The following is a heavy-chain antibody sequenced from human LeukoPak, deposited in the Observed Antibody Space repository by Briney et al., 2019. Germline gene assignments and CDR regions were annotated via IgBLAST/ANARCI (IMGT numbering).Heavy chain of an antibody. CDR1: EYSFATYW. J-gene: IGHJ4*02. CDR2: IYPSDSDT. D-gene: IGHD1-26*01. V-gene: IGHV5-51*01. Sequence: GESLKISCQGSEYSFATYWIAWLRQMPGKGLEWMGIIYPSDSDTRYSPSFQGPVTISADKSIKTAYLQWSSLKASDTAMYYCSRPLQGIVGATGFDYWGQGTLVTVSS. CDR3: SRPLQGIVGATGFDY.